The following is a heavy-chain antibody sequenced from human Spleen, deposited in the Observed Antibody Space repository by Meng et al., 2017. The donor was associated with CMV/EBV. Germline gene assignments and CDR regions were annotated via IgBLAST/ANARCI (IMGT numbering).Heavy chain of an antibody. V-gene: IGHV2-70*04. CDR1: GFSLSTSGMR. J-gene: IGHJ4*01. D-gene: IGHD3-3*01. CDR3: AHKYDFYNGYTY. CDR2: IDWDDDK. Sequence: SGPTLVKPTQTLTLTCTFSGFSLSTSGMRASWIRQPPGKALEWLARIDWDDDKFYSTSLKTRLTISKDTSKNQVVLTMINMDPVDTATYYCAHKYDFYNGYTYWGHGTLVTVSS.